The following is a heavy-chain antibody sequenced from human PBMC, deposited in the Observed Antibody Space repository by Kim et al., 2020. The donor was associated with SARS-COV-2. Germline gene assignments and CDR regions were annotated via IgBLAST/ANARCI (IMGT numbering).Heavy chain of an antibody. J-gene: IGHJ6*02. CDR3: ARAGDYYDSSGRRTGYYYYGMDV. D-gene: IGHD3-22*01. CDR1: GGSISSGGYY. Sequence: SETLSLTCTVSGGSISSGGYYWNWIRQHPGKGLEWIGYIYYSGSTYYNPSLKSRVTISVDTSKNQFSLKLSSVTAADTAVYYCARAGDYYDSSGRRTGYYYYGMDVWGQGTTVTVSS. CDR2: IYYSGST. V-gene: IGHV4-31*03.